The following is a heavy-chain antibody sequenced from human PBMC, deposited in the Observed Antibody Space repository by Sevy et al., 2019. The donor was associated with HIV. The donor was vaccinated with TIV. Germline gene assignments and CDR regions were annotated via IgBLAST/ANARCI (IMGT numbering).Heavy chain of an antibody. CDR3: ARDGYYYDFWSGYRNTNYYYGMDV. CDR2: ISYDGSNK. CDR1: GFTFSSYA. J-gene: IGHJ6*02. Sequence: GGSLRLSCAASGFTFSSYAMHWVRQAPDKGLEWVAVISYDGSNKYYADSVKGRFTISRDNSKNTLYLQMNSLRAEDTAVYYCARDGYYYDFWSGYRNTNYYYGMDVWGQGTTVTVSS. V-gene: IGHV3-30-3*01. D-gene: IGHD3-3*01.